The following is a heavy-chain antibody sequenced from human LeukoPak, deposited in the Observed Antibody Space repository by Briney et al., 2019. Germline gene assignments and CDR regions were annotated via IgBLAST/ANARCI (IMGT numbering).Heavy chain of an antibody. CDR3: ARGLATIPFDY. J-gene: IGHJ4*02. Sequence: GASVMVSCKASGYTFNSYGISWVRQAPGQGLEWMGWIGAYNGNTNYAQKLQGRVAMTTDTSTSTAYMELRSLRSDDTAVYYCARGLATIPFDYWGQGTLVTVSS. CDR2: IGAYNGNT. CDR1: GYTFNSYG. D-gene: IGHD5-24*01. V-gene: IGHV1-18*01.